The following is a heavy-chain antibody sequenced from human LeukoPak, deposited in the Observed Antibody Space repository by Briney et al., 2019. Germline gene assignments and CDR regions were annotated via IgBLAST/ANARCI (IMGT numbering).Heavy chain of an antibody. V-gene: IGHV3-23*01. Sequence: GGSLRLSCAASGFTFSSYAMSWVRQAPGKGLEWVSAISGSGGSTYYADSVKGRFTISRDNSKNTLYLQMNSLRAEDTAVYYCAKGAGRDCSSTSCYTPDYYYYMDVWGKGTTVTVSS. CDR1: GFTFSSYA. CDR3: AKGAGRDCSSTSCYTPDYYYYMDV. D-gene: IGHD2-2*02. CDR2: ISGSGGST. J-gene: IGHJ6*03.